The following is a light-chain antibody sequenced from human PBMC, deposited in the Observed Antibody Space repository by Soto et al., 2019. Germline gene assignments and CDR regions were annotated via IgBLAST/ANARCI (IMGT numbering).Light chain of an antibody. CDR2: GAS. Sequence: EIVLTQSPGTLSLSAVERATLSCRASQSVSSSFLAWYQQKPGQAPRLLIYGASSRATGIPDRFSGSGSGTDFTLTISRLEPEDFAVYYCQQYGRSLITFGQGTRLEIK. V-gene: IGKV3-20*01. CDR1: QSVSSSF. J-gene: IGKJ5*01. CDR3: QQYGRSLIT.